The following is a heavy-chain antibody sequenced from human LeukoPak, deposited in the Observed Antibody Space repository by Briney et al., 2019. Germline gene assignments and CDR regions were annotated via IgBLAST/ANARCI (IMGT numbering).Heavy chain of an antibody. CDR2: IYASGNT. V-gene: IGHV4-4*07. CDR1: GGSISSYY. D-gene: IGHD6-13*01. CDR3: ARGRGSSWYYFDY. Sequence: SETLSLTCTVSGGSISSYYWSWVRQPAGKGLEWIGRIYASGNTNYNPSLKGRVTMSLDASKNQFSLNLSSVTAADTAVYYCARGRGSSWYYFDYWGRGTLVTVSS. J-gene: IGHJ4*02.